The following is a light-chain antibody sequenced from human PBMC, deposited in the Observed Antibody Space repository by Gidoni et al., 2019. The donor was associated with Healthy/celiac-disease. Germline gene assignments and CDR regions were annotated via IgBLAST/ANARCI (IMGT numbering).Light chain of an antibody. J-gene: IGKJ5*01. Sequence: DIVMTQSPDSLAVSLGERATINCKSSQRVLYSSNNKNYLAWYQQKPGQPPKLLIYWASTRESGVPDRFSGSGSGTDFSLTISSLQAEDVAVYYCQQYYSTPITFXXXTRLEIK. V-gene: IGKV4-1*01. CDR3: QQYYSTPIT. CDR2: WAS. CDR1: QRVLYSSNNKNY.